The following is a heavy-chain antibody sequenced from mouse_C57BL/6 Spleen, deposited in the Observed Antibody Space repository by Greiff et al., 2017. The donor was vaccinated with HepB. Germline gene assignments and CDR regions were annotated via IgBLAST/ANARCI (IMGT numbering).Heavy chain of an antibody. Sequence: VQLKQSGAELVRPGASVNLSCTASGFNIKDDYMHWVKQRPEQGLEWIGWIDPENGDTEYASKFQGKATITADTSSNTAYLQLSSLTSEDTAVYYCSKAGSSGYVDYWGQGTTLTVSS. D-gene: IGHD3-2*02. CDR2: IDPENGDT. CDR1: GFNIKDDY. J-gene: IGHJ2*01. V-gene: IGHV14-4*01. CDR3: SKAGSSGYVDY.